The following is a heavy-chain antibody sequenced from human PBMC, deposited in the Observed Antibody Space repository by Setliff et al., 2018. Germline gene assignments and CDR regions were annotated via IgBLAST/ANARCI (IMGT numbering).Heavy chain of an antibody. D-gene: IGHD6-19*01. J-gene: IGHJ6*02. Sequence: SETLSLTCTLSGGSLSSGSFYWSWIRQPAGKGLELVGRIYTSGYTNYNPSLESRVTISLDTSKNQFSLKLSSVTAADTAVYYCARVNQYSSVWYNYYYGMDVWGQGTTVTVSS. CDR2: IYTSGYT. CDR3: ARVNQYSSVWYNYYYGMDV. V-gene: IGHV4-61*02. CDR1: GGSLSSGSFY.